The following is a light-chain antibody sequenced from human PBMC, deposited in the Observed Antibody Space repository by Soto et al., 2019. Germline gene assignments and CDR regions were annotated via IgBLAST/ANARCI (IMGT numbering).Light chain of an antibody. CDR2: GAA. Sequence: EIVLTQSPATLSVSPGERATLSCRASQSVFSSLAWFQQKPGQAPRLLIYGAATRATGIPDRFSGSGSGTEVTLTISSLQSEDFAIYYCQHYHNWPAFGQGTKVEIK. CDR3: QHYHNWPA. J-gene: IGKJ1*01. V-gene: IGKV3-15*01. CDR1: QSVFSS.